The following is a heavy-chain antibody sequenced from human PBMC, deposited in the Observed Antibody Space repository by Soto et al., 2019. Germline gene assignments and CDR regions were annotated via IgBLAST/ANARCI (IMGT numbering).Heavy chain of an antibody. Sequence: PGGSLRLSCAASGFTFDDYGMSWVRQAPGKGLEWVSGINWNGGSTGYADSVKGRFTISRDNAKNSLYLQMNSLRAEDTALYHCARGASATIFGVVITNYYYYYMYFCAQGTSVPVSS. CDR2: INWNGGST. D-gene: IGHD3-3*01. CDR1: GFTFDDYG. V-gene: IGHV3-20*01. J-gene: IGHJ6*03. CDR3: ARGASATIFGVVITNYYYYYMYF.